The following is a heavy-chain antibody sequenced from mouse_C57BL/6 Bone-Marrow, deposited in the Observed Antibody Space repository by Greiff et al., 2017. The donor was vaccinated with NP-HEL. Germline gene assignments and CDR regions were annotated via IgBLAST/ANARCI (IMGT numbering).Heavy chain of an antibody. CDR1: GYTFTSYW. Sequence: VQLQQPGAELVRPGTSVKLSCKASGYTFTSYWMHWVKQRPGQGLEWIGVIDPSDSYTNYNQKFKGKATLTVDTSSSTAYMQLSSLTSEDSAVYYRARVSTMVKWFAYWGQGTLVTVSA. D-gene: IGHD2-2*01. CDR2: IDPSDSYT. J-gene: IGHJ3*01. V-gene: IGHV1-59*01. CDR3: ARVSTMVKWFAY.